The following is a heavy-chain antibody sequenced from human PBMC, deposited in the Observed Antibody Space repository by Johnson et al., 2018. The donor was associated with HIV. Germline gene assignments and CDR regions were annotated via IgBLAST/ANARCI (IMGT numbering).Heavy chain of an antibody. Sequence: VQVVESGGGLVQPGGSLRLSCAASGFTVSSNYMSWVRQAPGKGLEWVSVIYSGGSTYYADSVKGRFTISRDNSKNTLYLQMNSLRAEDTAVYYCARESSSSSGAFDIWGQGTMVTVSS. CDR3: ARESSSSSGAFDI. CDR2: IYSGGST. D-gene: IGHD6-6*01. J-gene: IGHJ3*02. CDR1: GFTVSSNY. V-gene: IGHV3-66*01.